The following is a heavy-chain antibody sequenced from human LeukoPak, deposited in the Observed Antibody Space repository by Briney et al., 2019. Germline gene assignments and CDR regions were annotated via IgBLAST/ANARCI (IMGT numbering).Heavy chain of an antibody. D-gene: IGHD2-8*01. CDR2: IIPIFGTT. V-gene: IGHV1-69*13. CDR1: GGTFKNYA. Sequence: SVKVSCKASGGTFKNYAVSWVRQAPGQGLEWVGGIIPIFGTTNYTQQFQGRVTITAEESTSTVYMELSSLRSDDTAVYYCSRSYLVFNWLDPWGQGTLVTVSS. CDR3: SRSYLVFNWLDP. J-gene: IGHJ5*02.